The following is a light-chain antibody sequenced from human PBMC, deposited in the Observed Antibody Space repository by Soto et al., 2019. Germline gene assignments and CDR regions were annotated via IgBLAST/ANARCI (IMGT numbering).Light chain of an antibody. CDR1: QSVSNN. CDR3: QQYSSWWT. CDR2: GAS. Sequence: EIVMTQSPATLSVSPGERATLSCRASQSVSNNLAWYQKKPGQAPRLLIYGASTRATGIPARFSGSGSGTEFTLTTTSLQSEDFALYYCQQYSSWWTFGHAPRVDIK. V-gene: IGKV3-15*01. J-gene: IGKJ1*01.